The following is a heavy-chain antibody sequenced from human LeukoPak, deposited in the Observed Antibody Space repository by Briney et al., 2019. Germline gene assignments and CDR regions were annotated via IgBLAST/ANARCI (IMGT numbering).Heavy chain of an antibody. CDR3: AKDGIRYYYDSSGYYGDY. Sequence: QPGRPLRLSCAASGFSFSSYGMHWVRRAPGKGLVWVGVISYEGSNEYYADSVKGGFTISRDNSKHTLYLQMTSLRAEDTAVYYCAKDGIRYYYDSSGYYGDYWGQGTLVTVSS. D-gene: IGHD3-22*01. CDR1: GFSFSSYG. CDR2: ISYEGSNE. J-gene: IGHJ4*02. V-gene: IGHV3-30*18.